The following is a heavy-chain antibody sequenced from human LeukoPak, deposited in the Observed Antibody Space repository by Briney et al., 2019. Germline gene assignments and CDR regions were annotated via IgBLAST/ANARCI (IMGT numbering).Heavy chain of an antibody. CDR2: ISGSGGST. J-gene: IGHJ6*02. D-gene: IGHD6-6*01. CDR1: GFTFSSYA. V-gene: IGHV3-23*01. CDR3: AGGYSSSSEPPYYYYGMDV. Sequence: GGSLRLSCAASGFTFSSYAMSWVRQAPGKGLEWVSAISGSGGSTYYADSVKGRLTISRDNSKNTLYLQMNSLRAEDTAVYYCAGGYSSSSEPPYYYYGMDVWGQGTTVTVSS.